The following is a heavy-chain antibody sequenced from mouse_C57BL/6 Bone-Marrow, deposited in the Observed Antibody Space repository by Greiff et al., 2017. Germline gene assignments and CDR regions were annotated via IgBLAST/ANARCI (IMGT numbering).Heavy chain of an antibody. CDR3: ARRRDYDGYSYAMDY. D-gene: IGHD2-3*01. V-gene: IGHV5-15*01. Sequence: EVQGVESGGGLVQPGGSLKLSCAASGFTFSDYGMAWVRQAPRKGPAWVAFISNLAYSIYYADTVTGRFTISRENAKNTLYLEMSSLRSGDTAMYYCARRRDYDGYSYAMDYWGQGTSVTVSS. J-gene: IGHJ4*01. CDR2: ISNLAYSI. CDR1: GFTFSDYG.